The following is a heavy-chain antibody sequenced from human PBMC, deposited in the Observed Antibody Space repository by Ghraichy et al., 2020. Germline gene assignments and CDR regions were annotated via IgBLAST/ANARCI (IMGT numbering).Heavy chain of an antibody. CDR3: ARGPSPHNWFDP. CDR2: INHSGST. Sequence: SETLSHTCAVYGGSFSGYYWSWIRQPPGKGLEWIGEINHSGSTNYNPSLKSRVTISVDTSKNQFSLKLSSVTAADTAVYYCARGPSPHNWFDPWGQGTVVTVSS. CDR1: GGSFSGYY. V-gene: IGHV4-34*01. J-gene: IGHJ5*02.